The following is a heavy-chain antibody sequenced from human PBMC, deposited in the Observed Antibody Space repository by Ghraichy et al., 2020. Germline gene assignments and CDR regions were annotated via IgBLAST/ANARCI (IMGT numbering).Heavy chain of an antibody. CDR3: ARAIVEYGDAASLDY. CDR2: IYTSGST. V-gene: IGHV4-61*02. D-gene: IGHD4-17*01. Sequence: SETLSLTCTVSGGSISSGSYYWSWIRQPAGKGLEWIGRIYTSGSTNYNPSLKSRVTMSVDTSKNQFSLKLSSVTAADTAVYYCARAIVEYGDAASLDYWGQGTLVTVSS. J-gene: IGHJ4*02. CDR1: GGSISSGSYY.